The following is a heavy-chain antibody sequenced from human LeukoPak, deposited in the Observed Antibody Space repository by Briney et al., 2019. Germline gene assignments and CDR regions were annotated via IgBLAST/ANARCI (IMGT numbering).Heavy chain of an antibody. J-gene: IGHJ5*02. V-gene: IGHV3-23*01. D-gene: IGHD6-19*01. CDR2: ISGSGGST. CDR3: AKDTSGWYVNNWFDP. Sequence: XSXVRQAPXXXLEWVXAISGSGGSTYYADSVKGRFTISRDNSKNTLYLQMNSLRAEDTAVYYCAKDTSGWYVNNWFDPWGQGTLVTVSS.